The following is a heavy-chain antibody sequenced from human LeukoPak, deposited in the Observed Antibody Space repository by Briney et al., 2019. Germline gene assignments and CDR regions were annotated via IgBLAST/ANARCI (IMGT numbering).Heavy chain of an antibody. J-gene: IGHJ4*02. V-gene: IGHV4-59*02. Sequence: PSETLSLTCSVSNGAVKNYYWTWIRQPPGQGLEWIGNFLYSGTTTYRASLDSRLIISVDNSKNTVSLRLFTVTAADTAVYYCATLVYSGSRYHFDTWGQGTLVTVSS. CDR3: ATLVYSGSRYHFDT. D-gene: IGHD1-26*01. CDR1: NGAVKNYY. CDR2: FLYSGTT.